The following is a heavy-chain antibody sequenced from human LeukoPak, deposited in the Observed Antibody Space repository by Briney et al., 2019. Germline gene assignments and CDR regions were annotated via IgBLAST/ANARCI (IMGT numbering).Heavy chain of an antibody. CDR2: INPNSGGT. V-gene: IGHV1-2*02. Sequence: ASVKVSCKASGYTFTGYYMHWVRQAPGQGLEWMGWINPNSGGTNYAQEFQGRVTMTRDTSISTAYMELSRLRSDDTAVYYCARVMGYSGYDPVDYWGQGTLVTVSS. CDR3: ARVMGYSGYDPVDY. J-gene: IGHJ4*02. D-gene: IGHD5-12*01. CDR1: GYTFTGYY.